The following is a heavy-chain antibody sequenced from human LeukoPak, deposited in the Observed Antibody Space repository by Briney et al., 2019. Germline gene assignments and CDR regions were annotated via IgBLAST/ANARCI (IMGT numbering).Heavy chain of an antibody. CDR1: GGTFSSYT. CDR2: IIPILGIA. CDR3: ARSLSRYCSSTSCMDAFDI. V-gene: IGHV1-69*02. D-gene: IGHD2-2*01. J-gene: IGHJ3*02. Sequence: SVKVSCKASGGTFSSYTISWVRQAPGQGLEWMGRIIPILGIANYAQKFQGRVTITADKSTSTAYIELSSLRSEDTAVYYCARSLSRYCSSTSCMDAFDIWGQGTMVTVSS.